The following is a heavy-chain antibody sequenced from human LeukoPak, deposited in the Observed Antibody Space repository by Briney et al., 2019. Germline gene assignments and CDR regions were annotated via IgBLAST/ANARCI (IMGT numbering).Heavy chain of an antibody. CDR1: GFIFRNYW. D-gene: IGHD1-26*01. CDR2: INQDGREK. J-gene: IGHJ6*03. Sequence: PGGSLRLSCAASGFIFRNYWMSWVRQAPGKGLEWVAIINQDGREKHYVDSVKGRFTISRDNAKDSLYLQMNSLGPEDTAVYYCARDPYSGNYGNHYYYYMDVWGKGTTVTISS. CDR3: ARDPYSGNYGNHYYYYMDV. V-gene: IGHV3-7*01.